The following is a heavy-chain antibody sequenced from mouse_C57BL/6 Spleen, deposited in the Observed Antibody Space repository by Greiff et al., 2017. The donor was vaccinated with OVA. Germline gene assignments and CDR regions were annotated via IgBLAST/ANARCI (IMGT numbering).Heavy chain of an antibody. Sequence: VQLQQPGAELVKPGASVKMSCKASGYTFTSYWITWVKQRPGQGLEWIGDIYPGSGSTNYNEKFKSKATLTVDTSSSTAYMQLSSLTSEDSAVYYCARRHYDYDGNAMDYWGQGTSVTVSS. CDR1: GYTFTSYW. CDR3: ARRHYDYDGNAMDY. CDR2: IYPGSGST. J-gene: IGHJ4*01. V-gene: IGHV1-55*01. D-gene: IGHD2-4*01.